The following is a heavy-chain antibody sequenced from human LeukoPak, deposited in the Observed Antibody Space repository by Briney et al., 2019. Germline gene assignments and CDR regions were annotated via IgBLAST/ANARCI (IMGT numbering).Heavy chain of an antibody. Sequence: GGSLRLSCAASGFAFSSYSMNWVRQAPGEGLEWVSYISSTSTTIYYADSVKGRFTISRDNAKNSLYLQMNSLRAEDTAVYYCARDLVATTLPFDYWGQGTLVTVSS. CDR3: ARDLVATTLPFDY. CDR1: GFAFSSYS. J-gene: IGHJ4*02. V-gene: IGHV3-48*01. D-gene: IGHD5-12*01. CDR2: ISSTSTTI.